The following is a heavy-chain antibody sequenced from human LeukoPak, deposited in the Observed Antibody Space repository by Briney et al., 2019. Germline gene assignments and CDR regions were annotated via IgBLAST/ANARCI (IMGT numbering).Heavy chain of an antibody. J-gene: IGHJ4*02. CDR3: AREGMSLGPYYFDY. Sequence: GASGKVSCKASGGTFGSYAISWVRQAPGQGLEWMGGIIPIFGTANYAQKFQGRVTITTDESTSTAYMELSSLRSEDTAVYYCAREGMSLGPYYFDYWGQGTLVTVSS. CDR2: IIPIFGTA. V-gene: IGHV1-69*05. D-gene: IGHD3-16*02. CDR1: GGTFGSYA.